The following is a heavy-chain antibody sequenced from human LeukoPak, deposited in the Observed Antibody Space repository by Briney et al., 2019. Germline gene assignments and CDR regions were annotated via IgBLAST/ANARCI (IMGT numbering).Heavy chain of an antibody. D-gene: IGHD3-3*01. CDR2: IYYSGST. V-gene: IGHV4-59*08. CDR1: GGSISSYY. J-gene: IGHJ4*02. Sequence: SETLSLTCTVSGGSISSYYWSWIRQPPEKGLEWIGYIYYSGSTNYNPSLKSRVTISVDTSKNQFSLKLSSVTAADTAVYYCARWARSTIFGVPSFDYWGQGTLVTVSS. CDR3: ARWARSTIFGVPSFDY.